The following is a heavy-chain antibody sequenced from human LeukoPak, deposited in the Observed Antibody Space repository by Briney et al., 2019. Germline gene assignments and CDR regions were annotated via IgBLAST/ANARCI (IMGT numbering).Heavy chain of an antibody. J-gene: IGHJ4*02. Sequence: AGGSLGLSCEASGFTFDENGMSWVRQAPGKGLEWVSGINRNGGSTTYADSVKGRFTISRDNAKKYLYLEMNSLRAEDTALYYCARDKFYYGFDYWGQGTLVTVS. V-gene: IGHV3-20*04. D-gene: IGHD4-17*01. CDR2: INRNGGST. CDR3: ARDKFYYGFDY. CDR1: GFTFDENG.